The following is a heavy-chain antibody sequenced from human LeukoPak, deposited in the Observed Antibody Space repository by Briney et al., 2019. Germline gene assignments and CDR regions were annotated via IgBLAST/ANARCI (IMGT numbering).Heavy chain of an antibody. D-gene: IGHD5-24*01. CDR3: AKDLIVSGTATILDY. V-gene: IGHV3-30*18. CDR2: ISYDASYE. Sequence: PGSSLRLSCAASGFTFSSYGMHWVRQTTGKGLEGVAVISYDASYENYADSVKGRFTISRDNSKNTLYLQMSSLRAEDTAVYYCAKDLIVSGTATILDYWGQGTLVTVSS. J-gene: IGHJ4*02. CDR1: GFTFSSYG.